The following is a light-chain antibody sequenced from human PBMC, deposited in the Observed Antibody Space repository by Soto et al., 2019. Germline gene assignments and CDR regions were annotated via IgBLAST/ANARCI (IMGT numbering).Light chain of an antibody. CDR2: WAS. J-gene: IGKJ4*01. CDR1: QGVLYSSTNKNY. Sequence: DIVMTQSPDSLAVSLGERATINCKSSQGVLYSSTNKNYLSWYQQKPGQTPKLLIYWASTRESGVPDRFSGSGSGTDFTLTISSLQAEDVAVYYCQQYYSTPLTFGGGTKVEIK. V-gene: IGKV4-1*01. CDR3: QQYYSTPLT.